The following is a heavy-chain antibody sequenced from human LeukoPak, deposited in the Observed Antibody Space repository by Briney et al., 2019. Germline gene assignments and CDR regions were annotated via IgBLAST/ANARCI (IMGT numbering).Heavy chain of an antibody. D-gene: IGHD3-10*01. CDR3: ARDNPWEMVRGVIDY. J-gene: IGHJ4*02. V-gene: IGHV3-48*01. Sequence: PGGSLRLTCAASGFTFSNFAMNWVRQAPGKGLEWISYISSSYSPIYYADPVKGRFTVSRDNARNSLYLQMNSLRAEDTAVYYCARDNPWEMVRGVIDYWGQGTLVTVSS. CDR1: GFTFSNFA. CDR2: ISSSYSPI.